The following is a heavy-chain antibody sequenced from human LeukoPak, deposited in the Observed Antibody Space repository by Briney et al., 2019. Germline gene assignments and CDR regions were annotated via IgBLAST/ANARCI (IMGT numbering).Heavy chain of an antibody. CDR2: ISAYNGNT. J-gene: IGHJ4*02. CDR3: ARGARDGYNSDY. CDR1: GYTFTIYG. V-gene: IGHV1-18*01. Sequence: ASVTVSFKASGYTFTIYGISWVRQAPGQGLEGMGWISAYNGNTNYAQKLQGRVTMTTDTSTSTAYMELRSLRSDDTAVYYCARGARDGYNSDYWGQGTLVTVSS. D-gene: IGHD5-24*01.